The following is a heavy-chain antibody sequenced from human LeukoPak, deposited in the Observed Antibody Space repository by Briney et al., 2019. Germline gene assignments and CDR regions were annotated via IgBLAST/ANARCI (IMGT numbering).Heavy chain of an antibody. CDR2: INPNSGGT. CDR1: GCTFTGYY. V-gene: IGHV1-2*06. D-gene: IGHD3-9*01. J-gene: IGHJ4*02. CDR3: ARDLRLRYFDWLGY. Sequence: GASVKVSCKASGCTFTGYYMHWVRQAPGQGLEWMGRINPNSGGTNYAQTFQGRVTMTRDTSISTAYMELSRLRSDDTAVYYCARDLRLRYFDWLGYWGQGTLVTVSS.